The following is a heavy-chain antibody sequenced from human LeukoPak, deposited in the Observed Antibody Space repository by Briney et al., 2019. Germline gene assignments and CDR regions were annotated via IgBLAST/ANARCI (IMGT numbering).Heavy chain of an antibody. Sequence: GGSLRLSCAASAFTFTTYSMNWVRQAPGKGLEWLSYISSSSNTIYYADSLKGRFTISRDNAKNTLYLQMNSLRAEDTAVYYCASLIPYYYDSSTYSPGDYWGQGTLVTVSS. CDR1: AFTFTTYS. V-gene: IGHV3-48*01. CDR3: ASLIPYYYDSSTYSPGDY. CDR2: ISSSSNTI. D-gene: IGHD3-22*01. J-gene: IGHJ4*02.